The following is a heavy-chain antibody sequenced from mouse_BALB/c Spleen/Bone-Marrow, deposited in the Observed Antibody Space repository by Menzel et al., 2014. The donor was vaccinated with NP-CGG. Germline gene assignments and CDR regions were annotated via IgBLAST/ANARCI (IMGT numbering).Heavy chain of an antibody. J-gene: IGHJ2*01. V-gene: IGHV1-85*01. D-gene: IGHD3-2*02. CDR1: GYTFTSYD. CDR2: IFPGDGGT. CDR3: AREGGNGGYCFDY. Sequence: QVQLQQSGAELVKPGASVKLSCKASGYTFTSYDINWVRQRPEQRLEWIGWIFPGDGGTKYNEKFKGKATLTTDKSSSTAYMQLSRLTSEDSAVYFCAREGGNGGYCFDYWGQGTTLTVSS.